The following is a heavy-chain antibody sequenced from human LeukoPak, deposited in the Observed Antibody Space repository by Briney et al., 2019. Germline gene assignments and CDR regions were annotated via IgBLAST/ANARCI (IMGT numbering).Heavy chain of an antibody. CDR3: ARDRVTRTYYYGMDV. V-gene: IGHV3-53*01. CDR1: GFTVSSNY. Sequence: PGGSLRLSCAASGFTVSSNYMSWVRQAPGKGLEWVSVIYSGGSTYYADSVKGRFTISRDNSKNTLYLQMNSLRAEETAVYYCARDRVTRTYYYGMDVWGQGTTVTVSS. J-gene: IGHJ6*02. D-gene: IGHD5-18*01. CDR2: IYSGGST.